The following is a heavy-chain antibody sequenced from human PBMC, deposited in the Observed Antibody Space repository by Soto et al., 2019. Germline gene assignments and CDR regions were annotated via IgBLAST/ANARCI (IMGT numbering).Heavy chain of an antibody. CDR3: AKKSGVGATWYFDY. Sequence: GGSLRLSCAASGVTFSNYGMSWVRQAPGKGLEWVSALPEIGTNTYYADSVKGRFTISRDNSKNTLFLQINNLSAGDTAVYYCAKKSGVGATWYFDYWGQGTLVTVSS. V-gene: IGHV3-23*01. CDR2: LPEIGTNT. J-gene: IGHJ4*02. D-gene: IGHD1-26*01. CDR1: GVTFSNYG.